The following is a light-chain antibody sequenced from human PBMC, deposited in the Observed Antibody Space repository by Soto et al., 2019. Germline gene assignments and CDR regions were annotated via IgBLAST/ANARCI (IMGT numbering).Light chain of an antibody. V-gene: IGKV1-5*01. CDR2: DAS. J-gene: IGKJ1*01. CDR1: ERISSW. Sequence: DIQLTQSPSTLSASVRDRVTITCRASERISSWLAWYQQKPGKAPKLLIYDASSLESGVPSRFSGSGSGTEFTLTISSLQPDDFATYYCQQYNSYWTFGQGTKVDIK. CDR3: QQYNSYWT.